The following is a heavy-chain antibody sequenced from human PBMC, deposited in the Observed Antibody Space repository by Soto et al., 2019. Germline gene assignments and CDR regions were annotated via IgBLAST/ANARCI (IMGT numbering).Heavy chain of an antibody. CDR3: ARGRMDSNYEYRHNWFDP. CDR2: INPNSGGT. D-gene: IGHD4-4*01. J-gene: IGHJ5*02. V-gene: IGHV1-2*04. Sequence: GASVKVSCKASGYTFTGYYMHWVRQAPGQGLEWMGWINPNSGGTNYAQKFQGWVTMTRDTSISTAYMELSRLRSDDTAVYYCARGRMDSNYEYRHNWFDPWGQGTLVTVSS. CDR1: GYTFTGYY.